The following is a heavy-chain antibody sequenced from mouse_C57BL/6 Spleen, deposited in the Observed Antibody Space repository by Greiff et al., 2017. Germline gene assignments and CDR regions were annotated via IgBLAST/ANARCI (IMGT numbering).Heavy chain of an antibody. CDR2: INPNNGGT. J-gene: IGHJ2*01. CDR1: GYTFTDYY. CDR3: ARGPSYYSNYRYFDY. V-gene: IGHV1-26*01. D-gene: IGHD2-5*01. Sequence: EVQLQQSGPELVKPGASVKISCKASGYTFTDYYMNWVKQSHGKSLEWIGDINPNNGGTSYNQKFKGKATLTVDKSSSTAYMELRSLTSEDSAVYYCARGPSYYSNYRYFDYWGQGTTLTVSS.